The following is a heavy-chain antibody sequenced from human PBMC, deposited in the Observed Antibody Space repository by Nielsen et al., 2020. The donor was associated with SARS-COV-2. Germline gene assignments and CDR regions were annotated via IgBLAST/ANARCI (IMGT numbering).Heavy chain of an antibody. D-gene: IGHD4-11*01. J-gene: IGHJ4*02. Sequence: GESLKISCAASGFTFSSYSMNWVRQAPGKGLEWVSYISSSSSTIYYADSVKGRFTISRDNAKNSLYLQMNSLRAEDTAVYYCAREAYSKSYYFDYWGQGTLVTVSS. CDR2: ISSSSSTI. CDR1: GFTFSSYS. CDR3: AREAYSKSYYFDY. V-gene: IGHV3-48*04.